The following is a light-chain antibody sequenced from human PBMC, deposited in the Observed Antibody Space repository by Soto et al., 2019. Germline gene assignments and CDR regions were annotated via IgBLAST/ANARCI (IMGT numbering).Light chain of an antibody. CDR2: GAS. J-gene: IGKJ3*01. CDR1: QSVSSSY. CDR3: QQYGSSPFT. V-gene: IGKV3-20*01. Sequence: EIVLTQSPGTLSLSPRERATLSCRASQSVSSSYLAWYQQKPGQAPRPLIFGASSRATGIPDRFSGSGSGTDFTLTINRLEPEDFAVYSCQQYGSSPFTFGPGTKVDIK.